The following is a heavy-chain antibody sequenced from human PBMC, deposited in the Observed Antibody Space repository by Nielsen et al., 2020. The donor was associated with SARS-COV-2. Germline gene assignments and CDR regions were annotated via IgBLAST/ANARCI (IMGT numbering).Heavy chain of an antibody. CDR1: GYTFTNSY. D-gene: IGHD1-26*01. CDR2: INPSDGST. V-gene: IGHV1-46*01. J-gene: IGHJ3*01. CDR3: ARGTDTRVVGSTFGYFDF. Sequence: ASVKVSCKASGYTFTNSYLHWVRQAPGQGLEWMGIINPSDGSTRYAQKFQGRVTMTRDTSTSTVYMEVSSLRSEDTALFYCARGTDTRVVGSTFGYFDFWGQGTTVSVSS.